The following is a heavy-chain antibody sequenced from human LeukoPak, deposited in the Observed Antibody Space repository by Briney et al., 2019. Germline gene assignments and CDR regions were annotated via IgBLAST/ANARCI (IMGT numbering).Heavy chain of an antibody. V-gene: IGHV1-2*02. CDR1: GYTFTGYY. CDR3: ARDHRRDGYNCAFDY. D-gene: IGHD5-24*01. Sequence: ASVKVSCKASGYTFTGYYMHWVRQAPGQGLEWMGWINPNSGGTNYAQKFQGRVTMTRDTSISTAYMELSRLRSDDTVVYYCARDHRRDGYNCAFDYWGQGTLVTVSS. CDR2: INPNSGGT. J-gene: IGHJ4*02.